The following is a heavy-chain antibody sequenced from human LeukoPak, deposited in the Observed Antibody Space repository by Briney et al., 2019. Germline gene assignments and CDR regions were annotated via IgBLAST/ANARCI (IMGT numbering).Heavy chain of an antibody. CDR3: ARDSALGIGGDFDY. J-gene: IGHJ4*02. D-gene: IGHD7-27*01. Sequence: GGSLRLSCAASGFTVSSNYMSWVRQAPGKGLEWVSVIYSGGSTYYADSVKGRFTISRDNSKNTLYLQMNSLRAEDTAVYYCARDSALGIGGDFDYWGQGTLVTVSS. V-gene: IGHV3-66*01. CDR1: GFTVSSNY. CDR2: IYSGGST.